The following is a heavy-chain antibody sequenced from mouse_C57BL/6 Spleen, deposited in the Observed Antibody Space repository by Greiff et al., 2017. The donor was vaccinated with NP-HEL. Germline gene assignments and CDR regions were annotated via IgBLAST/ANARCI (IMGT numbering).Heavy chain of an antibody. CDR2: IYPGDGDT. J-gene: IGHJ4*01. Sequence: QVQLKESGPELVKPGASVKISCKASGYAFSSSWMNWVKQRPGKGLEWIGRIYPGDGDTNYNGKFKGKATLTADKSSSTAYMQLSSLTSEDSAVYFCARMEITTVVAPYAMDYWGQGTSVTVSS. CDR3: ARMEITTVVAPYAMDY. CDR1: GYAFSSSW. V-gene: IGHV1-82*01. D-gene: IGHD1-1*01.